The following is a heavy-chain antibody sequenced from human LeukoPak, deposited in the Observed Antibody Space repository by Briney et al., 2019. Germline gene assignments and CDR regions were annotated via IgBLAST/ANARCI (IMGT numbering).Heavy chain of an antibody. Sequence: GRSLRLSCAASGFTFSRYSIHWVRQAPGKGLEWVAVISYDGSNKYYADSVRGRFTISRDNSKNGLYLQMNSLRPDDTAIYYCAREGFASSWLYYYYYKDVWGKGTTVTVSS. CDR1: GFTFSRYS. J-gene: IGHJ6*03. CDR2: ISYDGSNK. V-gene: IGHV3-30*04. CDR3: AREGFASSWLYYYYYKDV. D-gene: IGHD6-13*01.